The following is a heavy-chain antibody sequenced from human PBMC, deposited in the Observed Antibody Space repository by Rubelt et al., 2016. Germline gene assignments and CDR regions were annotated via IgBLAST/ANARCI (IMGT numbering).Heavy chain of an antibody. CDR1: GFTFDDYG. CDR2: ISSSSRNT. Sequence: GGGLVRPGGSLRLSCAASGFTFDDYGMSWVRQVPGKGLEWVSYISSSSRNTKYADSVKGRFTISRDNARNSLFLQMNSLRAEDTAVYYCARDHRVWAGAFDIWGQGTLVTVSS. J-gene: IGHJ3*02. CDR3: ARDHRVWAGAFDI. V-gene: IGHV3-48*04. D-gene: IGHD1-14*01.